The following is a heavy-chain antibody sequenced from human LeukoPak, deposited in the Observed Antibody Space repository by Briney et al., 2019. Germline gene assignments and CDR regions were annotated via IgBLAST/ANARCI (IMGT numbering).Heavy chain of an antibody. V-gene: IGHV4-39*07. Sequence: SETLSLTCTVSGGSISSSSYYWGWIRQPPGKGLEWIGNIDYSGSTDNNPSLKSRVTISVDTSKNQFSLKLSSVTAADTAVYYCARARRIAAAGPPGSSYMDVWGKGTTVTVSS. J-gene: IGHJ6*03. CDR3: ARARRIAAAGPPGSSYMDV. CDR1: GGSISSSSYY. D-gene: IGHD6-13*01. CDR2: IDYSGST.